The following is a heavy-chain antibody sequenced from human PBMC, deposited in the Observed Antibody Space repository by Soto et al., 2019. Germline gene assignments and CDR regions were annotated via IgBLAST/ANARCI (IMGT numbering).Heavy chain of an antibody. CDR1: GDSINNGGHY. V-gene: IGHV4-31*03. D-gene: IGHD1-26*01. CDR2: IYYSGTT. CDR3: ARSAVGATKSGFDS. J-gene: IGHJ4*02. Sequence: QVQLQESGPGLVKPSQTLSLTCNVSGDSINNGGHYWSWIRQPPGKGLEWIGFIYYSGTTYYNPSLKSRVTRAVHTSKIQCSLKLNSVTAADTAVYYCARSAVGATKSGFDSWGQGTLVTVSS.